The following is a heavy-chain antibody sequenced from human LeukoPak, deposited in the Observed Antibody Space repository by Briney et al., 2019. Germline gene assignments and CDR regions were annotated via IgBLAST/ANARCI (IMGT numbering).Heavy chain of an antibody. CDR2: IIPIFGTA. CDR1: GGTFSSYA. D-gene: IGHD1/OR15-1a*01. V-gene: IGHV1-69*05. Sequence: VASVKVSCKASGGTFSSYAISWVRQAPGQGLEWMGGIIPIFGTANYAQRFQGRVTITTDESTSTAYMEVSSLRSEDTAVYYCARDSNIDGFDYWGQGTLVTVSS. J-gene: IGHJ4*02. CDR3: ARDSNIDGFDY.